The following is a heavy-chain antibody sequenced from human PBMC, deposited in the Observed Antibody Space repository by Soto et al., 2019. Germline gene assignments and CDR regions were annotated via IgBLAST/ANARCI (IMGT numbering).Heavy chain of an antibody. J-gene: IGHJ5*02. CDR3: ARGCTNGGRLGPFDP. V-gene: IGHV4-59*01. Sequence: QVQLQESGPGLVKPSETLSLTCTVSGGSISSYYWSWIRQPPGKGLEWIGYIYYSGSTNYNPSLKSRITISVDTSKNEFSRKRSSVTAADTAVYYCARGCTNGGRLGPFDPWGQGTLVTVSS. CDR1: GGSISSYY. CDR2: IYYSGST. D-gene: IGHD2-8*01.